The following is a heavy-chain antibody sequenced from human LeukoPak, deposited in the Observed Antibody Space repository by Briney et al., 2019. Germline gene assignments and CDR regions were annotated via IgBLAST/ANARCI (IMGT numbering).Heavy chain of an antibody. J-gene: IGHJ4*02. Sequence: GGSLRLSCAASGFTLSTFAMIWVRQPPGKGLEWVSAFSGSGGSTYYADSVKGRFTISRDNSKNTLYLQMNSLRAEDTAVYYCARSGLSRFDYWGQGTLVTVSS. V-gene: IGHV3-23*01. D-gene: IGHD4/OR15-4a*01. CDR2: FSGSGGST. CDR3: ARSGLSRFDY. CDR1: GFTLSTFA.